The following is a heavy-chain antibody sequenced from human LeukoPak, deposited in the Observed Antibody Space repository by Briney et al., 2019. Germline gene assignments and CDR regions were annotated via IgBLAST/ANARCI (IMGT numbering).Heavy chain of an antibody. CDR3: ARSPSTYYDASGLYHIDY. D-gene: IGHD3-22*01. CDR2: ISSSSSYI. J-gene: IGHJ4*02. Sequence: GGSLRLSCAASGFTFSSYSMKWVRQAPGKGLEWVSSISSSSSYIYYADSVKGRFTISRDNAKSSLYLQMNSLRAEDTAVYYCARSPSTYYDASGLYHIDYWGQGTLVTVSS. CDR1: GFTFSSYS. V-gene: IGHV3-21*01.